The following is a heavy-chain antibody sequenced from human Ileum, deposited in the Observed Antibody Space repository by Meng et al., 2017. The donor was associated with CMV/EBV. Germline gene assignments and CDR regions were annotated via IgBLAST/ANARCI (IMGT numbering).Heavy chain of an antibody. V-gene: IGHV3-9*01. CDR2: ISSNSDSV. J-gene: IGHJ6*02. Sequence: SLKISCAASGFTFDDYAMHWVRQAPGKGLEWVSGISSNSDSVGYADSVKGRFTVSRDNSKNTIYLQMNNLKTEDTAMYYCARLQQQTWAFGMDVWGQGTTVTVSS. D-gene: IGHD1/OR15-1a*01. CDR1: GFTFDDYA. CDR3: ARLQQQTWAFGMDV.